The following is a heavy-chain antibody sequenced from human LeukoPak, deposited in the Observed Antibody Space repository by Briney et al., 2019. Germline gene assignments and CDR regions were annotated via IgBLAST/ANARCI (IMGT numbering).Heavy chain of an antibody. D-gene: IGHD6-13*01. J-gene: IGHJ6*03. CDR2: IYYGGST. CDR3: ARRAGYYYYYYMDV. Sequence: PSETLSLTCTVSGGSITSGGYYWNWIRQHPGEGLEWIGYIYYGGSTYYNPSLKSRVTISVDTSKNQFSLKLSSVTAADTAVYYCARRAGYYYYYYMDVWGKGTTVTVSS. CDR1: GGSITSGGYY. V-gene: IGHV4-31*03.